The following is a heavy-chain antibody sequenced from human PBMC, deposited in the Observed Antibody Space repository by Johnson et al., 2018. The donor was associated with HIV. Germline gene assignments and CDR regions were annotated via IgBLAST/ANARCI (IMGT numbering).Heavy chain of an antibody. J-gene: IGHJ3*02. CDR3: ARGGRYYDPGAFDI. V-gene: IGHV3-23*04. Sequence: VQLVESGGGLAQPGGSLRLSCSASGFTFSTNVMSWVRQAPGKGLEWVASIIGGSGGATYFADSVKGRFTISRDNAKNSLYLQMNSLRAEDTALYYCARGGRYYDPGAFDIWGQGTMVTVSS. CDR1: GFTFSTNV. CDR2: IIGGSGGAT. D-gene: IGHD3-22*01.